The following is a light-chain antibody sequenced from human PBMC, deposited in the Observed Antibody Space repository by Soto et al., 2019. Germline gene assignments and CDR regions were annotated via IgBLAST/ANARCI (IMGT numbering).Light chain of an antibody. V-gene: IGKV3-20*01. J-gene: IGKJ5*01. CDR2: GAS. Sequence: IVLTQSPGTLSLSPGEGATLSCRASQSVSSSYIAWYQQRPGQTPSLLIYGASTRVTGIPDRFSGSGSGTHFTLTISRLEPGDFAVYYCQHFGGTTFTFGQGTRLEIK. CDR1: QSVSSSY. CDR3: QHFGGTTFT.